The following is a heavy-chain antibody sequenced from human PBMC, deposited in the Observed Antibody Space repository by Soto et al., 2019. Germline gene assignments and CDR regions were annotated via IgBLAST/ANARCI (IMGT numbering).Heavy chain of an antibody. CDR2: VNSDGSST. Sequence: EVQLVESGGGSVQPGGSLSLSCTASGFTFTTSWLHWVRQAPGKGLVWVSRVNSDGSSTIYADSVTGRFTISRDNAKNTVYLQMNSLRDDDTAVYYCARGASTGLACDAFDIWGEGTVVSVSS. J-gene: IGHJ3*02. D-gene: IGHD6-19*01. CDR3: ARGASTGLACDAFDI. CDR1: GFTFTTSW. V-gene: IGHV3-74*01.